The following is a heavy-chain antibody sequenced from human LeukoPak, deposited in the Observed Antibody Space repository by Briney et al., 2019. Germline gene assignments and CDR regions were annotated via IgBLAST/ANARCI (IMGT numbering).Heavy chain of an antibody. CDR2: ISGSGVST. CDR3: AKGFRSGEGRYYFDY. J-gene: IGHJ4*02. D-gene: IGHD7-27*01. V-gene: IGHV3-23*01. Sequence: PGASLRLSCVASGFTFSSYAMNWVRQAPGKRLEWVSTISGSGVSTYYADSVKGRFTISRDNSKNTVYLQMNSLRAEDTAVYYCAKGFRSGEGRYYFDYWGQGTLVTVSS. CDR1: GFTFSSYA.